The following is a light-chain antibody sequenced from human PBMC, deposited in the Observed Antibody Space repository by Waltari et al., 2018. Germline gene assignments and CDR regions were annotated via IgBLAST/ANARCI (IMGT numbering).Light chain of an antibody. Sequence: EIVMTQSPATLSVSPGERATLSCRASQSVGSNLAWYQHKPGQAPRLLIYGASTRATGVQARFSGSGSAPEFTITISSLQSEDFAVYYCQQYNNWPPITLGQGTRLEIK. CDR3: QQYNNWPPIT. J-gene: IGKJ5*01. CDR2: GAS. CDR1: QSVGSN. V-gene: IGKV3-15*01.